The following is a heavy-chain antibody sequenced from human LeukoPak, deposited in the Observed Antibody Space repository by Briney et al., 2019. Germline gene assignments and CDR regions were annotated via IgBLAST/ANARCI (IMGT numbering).Heavy chain of an antibody. D-gene: IGHD3-16*02. CDR2: ISSSSSYI. CDR1: GFTFSSYA. V-gene: IGHV3-21*01. J-gene: IGHJ4*02. Sequence: KPGGSLRLSCAASGFTFSSYAVHWVRQAPGKGLEWVSSISSSSSYIYYADSVKGRFTISRDNAKNSLYLQMNSLRAEDTAVYYCARDFELSVTTIDYWGQGTLVTVSS. CDR3: ARDFELSVTTIDY.